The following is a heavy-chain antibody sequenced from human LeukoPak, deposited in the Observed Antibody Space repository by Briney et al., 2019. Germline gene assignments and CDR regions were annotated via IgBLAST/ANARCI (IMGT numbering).Heavy chain of an antibody. CDR2: ISGSGGST. J-gene: IGHJ4*02. CDR3: ARATLDN. CDR1: GFIFSSYA. Sequence: GGSLRLSCAASGFIFSSYAMSWVRQAPGKGLEWVSTISGSGGSTYYADSVKARFTISRDNSKNTVYLQMNSLRAEDTAVYYCARATLDNWGQGTLVTVSS. V-gene: IGHV3-23*01.